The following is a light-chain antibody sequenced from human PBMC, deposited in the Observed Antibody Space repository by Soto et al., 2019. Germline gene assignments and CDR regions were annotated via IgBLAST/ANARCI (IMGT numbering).Light chain of an antibody. CDR1: SNDVGGHIY. V-gene: IGLV2-14*01. Sequence: QSALTQPASVSGSPGQSITISCTGTSNDVGGHIYVSWYQQHPGKAPKLMIFEASNRPSGVSNRFSGSKSGNTASLTISGLQAEDEAEYCSSWTSTSTGLFGGGTKLTVL. J-gene: IGLJ2*01. CDR3: SSWTSTSTGL. CDR2: EAS.